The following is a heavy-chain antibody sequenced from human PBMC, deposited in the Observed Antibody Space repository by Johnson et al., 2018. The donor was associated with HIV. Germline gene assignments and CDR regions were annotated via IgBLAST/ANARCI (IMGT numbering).Heavy chain of an antibody. D-gene: IGHD1-26*01. J-gene: IGHJ3*01. CDR2: ISSSGSTI. V-gene: IGHV3-11*04. CDR1: GFTFSDYY. Sequence: QMQLVESGGGLVKPGGSLRLSCAASGFTFSDYYMSWIRQAPGKGLEWVSYISSSGSTIYYADSVKGRFTISRDNAKNTLYLQMKRLRVEDTAVYYCARDDLDNSGHLMAFDLWGQGTKVTISS. CDR3: ARDDLDNSGHLMAFDL.